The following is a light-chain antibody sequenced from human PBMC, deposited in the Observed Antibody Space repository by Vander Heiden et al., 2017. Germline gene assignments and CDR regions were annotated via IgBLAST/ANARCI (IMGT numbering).Light chain of an antibody. J-gene: IGKJ2*01. CDR2: AAS. CDR1: QGIRSD. V-gene: IGKV1-17*01. CDR3: RQHNSYPYT. Sequence: DIQMTQSPSSLSASVGDRVTLTCRASQGIRSDLAWYQQKPGKAPKRLIYAASSLQSGVPSRFSGSGSGTEFTLTINSLQPEDFAIYYCRQHNSYPYTFGQGTKLEIK.